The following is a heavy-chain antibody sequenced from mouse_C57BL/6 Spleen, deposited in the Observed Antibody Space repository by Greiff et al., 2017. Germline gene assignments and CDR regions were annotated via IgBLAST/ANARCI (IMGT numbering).Heavy chain of an antibody. CDR1: GFTFTDYY. D-gene: IGHD1-1*01. V-gene: IGHV1-36*01. J-gene: IGHJ4*01. Sequence: EVQLQQSGPVLVKPGPSVKISCKASGFTFTDYYMHWVKQSHGKSLEWIGLVYPYNGGTSYNQKFKGKATLTVDTSSSTAYMEINSLTSEDSAVYYCAFTVVATEAAMDYWGQGTSVTVSS. CDR3: AFTVVATEAAMDY. CDR2: VYPYNGGT.